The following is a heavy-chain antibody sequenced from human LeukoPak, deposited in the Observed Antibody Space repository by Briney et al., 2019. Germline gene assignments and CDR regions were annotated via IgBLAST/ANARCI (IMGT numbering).Heavy chain of an antibody. CDR1: GFTFSSYW. V-gene: IGHV3-23*01. Sequence: PGGSLRLSCAASGFTFSSYWMHWVRQAPGKGLEWVSAISGSGGSTYYADSVKGRFTISRDNSKNTLYLQMNSLRAEDTAVYYCAKDTVTTSGDYYGMDVWGQGTTVTVSS. J-gene: IGHJ6*02. D-gene: IGHD4-17*01. CDR2: ISGSGGST. CDR3: AKDTVTTSGDYYGMDV.